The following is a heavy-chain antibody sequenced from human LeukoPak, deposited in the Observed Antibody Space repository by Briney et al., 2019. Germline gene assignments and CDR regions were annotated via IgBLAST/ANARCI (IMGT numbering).Heavy chain of an antibody. CDR2: ISSGSTNT. Sequence: GGSLRLSCAASGFTFSDYYMSWIRQAPGKGLEWVSYISSGSTNTNYADSVKGRFTISRDNSKNSLYLQMNSLRAGDTAVYYCARGEQQLVEVDYWGQGTLVTVSS. J-gene: IGHJ4*02. D-gene: IGHD6-13*01. CDR1: GFTFSDYY. CDR3: ARGEQQLVEVDY. V-gene: IGHV3-11*06.